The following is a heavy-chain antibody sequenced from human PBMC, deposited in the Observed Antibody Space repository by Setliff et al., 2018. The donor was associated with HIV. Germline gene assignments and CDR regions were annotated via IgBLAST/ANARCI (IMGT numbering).Heavy chain of an antibody. Sequence: GASVKVSCKTSGNIFTTYGVSWIRQAPGQGLEWMGWINPYSGDTKYLQKFQGRVTLTTDTSTSTAYMDLRSLRSDDTAVYYCAREGWPSDAFDIWGQGTMVTVSS. J-gene: IGHJ3*02. CDR1: GNIFTTYG. CDR2: INPYSGDT. V-gene: IGHV1-18*01. CDR3: AREGWPSDAFDI. D-gene: IGHD2-15*01.